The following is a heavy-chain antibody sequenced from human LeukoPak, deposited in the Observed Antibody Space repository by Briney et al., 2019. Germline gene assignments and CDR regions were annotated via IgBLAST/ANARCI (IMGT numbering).Heavy chain of an antibody. CDR2: INHSEST. D-gene: IGHD6-13*01. CDR1: GGSFSGYY. CDR3: ARSSSSWYYYFDY. Sequence: SETLSLTCAVYGGSFSGYYWSWIRQPPGKGLEWIGEINHSESTNYNPSLKSRVTISVDTSKNQFSLKLSSVTAADTAVYYCARSSSSWYYYFDYWGQGTLVTVSS. J-gene: IGHJ4*02. V-gene: IGHV4-34*01.